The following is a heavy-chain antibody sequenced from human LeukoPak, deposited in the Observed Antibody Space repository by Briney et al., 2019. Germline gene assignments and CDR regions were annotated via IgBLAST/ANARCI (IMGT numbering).Heavy chain of an antibody. CDR1: GGSFSGSY. J-gene: IGHJ4*02. Sequence: SETLSLTCGVYGGSFSGSYWTWIRQSPGEGLEWIGEINHRGTTNYNPSLKTRITMSVDTSKKEFSLRLNSVTTADTAVYFCAREEVGARPYFDYWGQGILVTVSS. V-gene: IGHV4-34*01. CDR2: INHRGTT. CDR3: AREEVGARPYFDY. D-gene: IGHD1-26*01.